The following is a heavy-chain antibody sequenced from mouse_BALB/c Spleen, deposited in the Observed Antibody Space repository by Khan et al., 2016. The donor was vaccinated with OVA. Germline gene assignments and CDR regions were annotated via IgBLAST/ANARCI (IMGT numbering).Heavy chain of an antibody. CDR2: ISDGGTYI. Sequence: EVELVESGGGLVKPGGSLKLSCAASGFTFSDYYMYWVRQTPEKRLEWVATISDGGTYIYYPDNVKGRFASSRDNASNSLSPEMSSLTYDDTAMYYGTRGYYCAPFAYCGQGTLVIVSA. CDR3: TRGYYCAPFAY. D-gene: IGHD2-13*01. V-gene: IGHV5-4*02. CDR1: GFTFSDYY. J-gene: IGHJ3*01.